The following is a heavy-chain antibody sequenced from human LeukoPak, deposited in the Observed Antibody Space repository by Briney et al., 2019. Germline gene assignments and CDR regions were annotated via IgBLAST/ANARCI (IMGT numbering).Heavy chain of an antibody. CDR3: ATDYSNFYGMDV. CDR1: GGSVSSGSYY. V-gene: IGHV4-61*01. D-gene: IGHD4-11*01. CDR2: IQNSART. Sequence: SETLSLTCTVSGGSVSSGSYYWSWIRQPPGKGLEWIGYIQNSARTNYNPSLESRVTISVDSSKDQFSLRLSSVTAADTAVYYCATDYSNFYGMDVWGQGTTVTVSS. J-gene: IGHJ6*02.